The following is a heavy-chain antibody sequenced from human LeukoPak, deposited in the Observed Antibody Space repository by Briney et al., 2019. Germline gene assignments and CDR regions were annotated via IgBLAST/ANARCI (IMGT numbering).Heavy chain of an antibody. V-gene: IGHV4-4*07. CDR1: GGSISSSY. CDR2: IYTSGST. Sequence: PSETLSLTCTVSGGSISSSYWSGIRQPAGKGLEWIGRIYTSGSTNYNPSLKSRVTMSVDTSKNQFSLKLSSVTAADTAVYYCARLRGGTAMVGANFDYWGQGTLVTVSS. CDR3: ARLRGGTAMVGANFDY. J-gene: IGHJ4*02. D-gene: IGHD5-18*01.